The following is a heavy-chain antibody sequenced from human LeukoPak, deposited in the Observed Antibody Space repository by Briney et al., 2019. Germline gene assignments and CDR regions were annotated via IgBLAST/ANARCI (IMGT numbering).Heavy chain of an antibody. Sequence: PGGSLRLSCAASGFTFSSYSMNWVRQAPGKGLEWVSSISSSSSYIYYADSVKGRFTISRDNAKNSLYLQMNSLRAEDTAVYYCARDLWTYYDFWSGYPGVYYYYGMDVWGQGTTVTVSS. D-gene: IGHD3-3*01. CDR3: ARDLWTYYDFWSGYPGVYYYYGMDV. CDR2: ISSSSSYI. J-gene: IGHJ6*02. V-gene: IGHV3-21*01. CDR1: GFTFSSYS.